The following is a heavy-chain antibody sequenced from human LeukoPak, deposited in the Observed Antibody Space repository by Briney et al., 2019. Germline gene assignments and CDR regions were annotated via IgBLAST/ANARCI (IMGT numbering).Heavy chain of an antibody. CDR3: ARVGEVVPAGIDY. Sequence: PGGSLRLSCAASGFAFSIYWMHWVRQAPGRGLVWVSRINSDGSSISYADSVKGRFTISRDNAKNTLYLQKNSLRAEDTAVYYCARVGEVVPAGIDYWGQGTLVTVSS. CDR2: INSDGSSI. V-gene: IGHV3-74*01. J-gene: IGHJ4*02. D-gene: IGHD2-2*01. CDR1: GFAFSIYW.